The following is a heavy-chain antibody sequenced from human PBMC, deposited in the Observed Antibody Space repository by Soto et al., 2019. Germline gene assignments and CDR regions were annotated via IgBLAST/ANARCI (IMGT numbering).Heavy chain of an antibody. Sequence: TSETLSLTCAVYGGSFSGYYWSWIRQPPGKWLEWIGEINHSGSTNYNPSLKSRVTISVDTSKNQFSLKLSSVTAADTAVYYCARGAALYYDILTGYYREYYYYGMDVWGQGXTVTVYS. CDR3: ARGAALYYDILTGYYREYYYYGMDV. CDR2: INHSGST. CDR1: GGSFSGYY. J-gene: IGHJ6*02. D-gene: IGHD3-9*01. V-gene: IGHV4-34*01.